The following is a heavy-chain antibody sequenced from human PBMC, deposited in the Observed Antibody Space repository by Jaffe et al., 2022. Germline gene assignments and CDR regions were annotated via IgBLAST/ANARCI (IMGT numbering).Heavy chain of an antibody. CDR1: GFTVSSNY. Sequence: EVQLVETGGGLIQPGGSLRLSCAASGFTVSSNYMSWVRQAPGKGLEWVSVIYSGGSTYYADSVKGRFTISRDNSKNTLYLQMNSLRAEDTAVYYCARITTLDYYYYYYMDVWGKGTTVTVSS. CDR3: ARITTLDYYYYYYMDV. V-gene: IGHV3-53*02. D-gene: IGHD4-4*01. J-gene: IGHJ6*03. CDR2: IYSGGST.